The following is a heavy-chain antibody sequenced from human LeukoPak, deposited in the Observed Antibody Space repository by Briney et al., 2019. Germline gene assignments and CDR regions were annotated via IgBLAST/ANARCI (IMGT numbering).Heavy chain of an antibody. Sequence: ASVKVSCKVSGYTLTELSMHWVRQAPGKGLEWMGGFDPEDGETIYAQKFQGRVTMTEDTSTDTAYMELSSLRAEDTAVYYCAKDSSGYYFFPHSSGGFDYWGQGTLVTVSS. CDR3: AKDSSGYYFFPHSSGGFDY. D-gene: IGHD3-22*01. V-gene: IGHV1-24*01. CDR2: FDPEDGET. CDR1: GYTLTELS. J-gene: IGHJ4*02.